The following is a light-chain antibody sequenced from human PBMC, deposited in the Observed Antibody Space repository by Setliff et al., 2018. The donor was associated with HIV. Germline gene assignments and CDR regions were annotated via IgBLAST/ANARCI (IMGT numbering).Light chain of an antibody. V-gene: IGKV4-1*01. CDR2: WAS. CDR3: QQYYSTPT. J-gene: IGKJ4*01. CDR1: QSVLYSSNNKNY. Sequence: DIVMTQSPDSLAVSLGERATINCKSSQSVLYSSNNKNYLAWYQQKPGQPPKLLIYWASTRESGVPGRFSGSGSGTDFTLTISSLQAEDVAVYYCQQYYSTPTFGGGTK.